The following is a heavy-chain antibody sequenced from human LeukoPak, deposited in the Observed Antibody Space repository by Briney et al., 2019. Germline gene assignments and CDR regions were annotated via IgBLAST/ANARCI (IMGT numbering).Heavy chain of an antibody. CDR1: GYTFTGYY. V-gene: IGHV1-2*02. Sequence: GASVKVSCKASGYTFTGYYMHWVRQAPGQGLEWMEWINPNSGGTNYAQKFQGRVTMTRDTSISTAYMELRSLRSDDTAVYYCARVSYSNYSIGYFDYWGQGTLVTVSS. CDR3: ARVSYSNYSIGYFDY. CDR2: INPNSGGT. D-gene: IGHD4-11*01. J-gene: IGHJ4*02.